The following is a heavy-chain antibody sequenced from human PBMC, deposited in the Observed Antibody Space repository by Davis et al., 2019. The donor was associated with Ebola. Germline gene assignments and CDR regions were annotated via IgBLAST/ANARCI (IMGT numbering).Heavy chain of an antibody. Sequence: GESLKISCADSGITFSRHWMTWVRQAPGKGLEWVALISYDGSNKYYGDSVKGRFTISRDNSKNTLYLQMNSLRAEDTAVYYCASRGTIVAGSFYYYGMDVWGKGTTVTVSS. V-gene: IGHV3-30*03. CDR1: GITFSRHW. D-gene: IGHD5-12*01. CDR2: ISYDGSNK. CDR3: ASRGTIVAGSFYYYGMDV. J-gene: IGHJ6*04.